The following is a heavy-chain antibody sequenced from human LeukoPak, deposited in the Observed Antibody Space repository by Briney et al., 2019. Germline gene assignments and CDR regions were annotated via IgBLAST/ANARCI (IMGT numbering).Heavy chain of an antibody. CDR3: ARDSGGGPPPHYFDY. V-gene: IGHV4-39*07. D-gene: IGHD3-10*01. Sequence: SETLSLTCTVSGGSISSSSYYWGWIRQPPGKGLEWIGSIYYSGSTYYNPSLKSRVTISVDTSKNQFSLKLSSVTAADTAVYYCARDSGGGPPPHYFDYWGQGTLVTVFS. J-gene: IGHJ4*02. CDR1: GGSISSSSYY. CDR2: IYYSGST.